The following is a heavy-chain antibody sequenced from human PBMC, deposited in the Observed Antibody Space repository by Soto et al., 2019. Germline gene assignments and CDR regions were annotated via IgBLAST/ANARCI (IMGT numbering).Heavy chain of an antibody. Sequence: EVQLVESGGGLVQPGGSLRLSCAASGFTFSSYWMSWVRQAPGKGLEWVANIKQDGSEKYYVDSVKGRFTISRDNAKNXXYLQMNSLRAEDTAVYYCAGGDYSTYAPYYYGMDVWGQGTTVTVSS. CDR3: AGGDYSTYAPYYYGMDV. D-gene: IGHD4-4*01. V-gene: IGHV3-7*04. CDR1: GFTFSSYW. CDR2: IKQDGSEK. J-gene: IGHJ6*02.